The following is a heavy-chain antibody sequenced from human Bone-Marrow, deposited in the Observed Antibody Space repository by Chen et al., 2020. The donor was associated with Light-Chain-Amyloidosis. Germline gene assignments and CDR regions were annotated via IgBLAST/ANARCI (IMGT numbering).Heavy chain of an antibody. J-gene: IGHJ4*02. V-gene: IGHV5-51*01. Sequence: QSGPEVKKPGESLKISCKGSGYTFPNYWIGWVRQMPGKGLEWMGVIYPDXSDARYSPSFEGXXXXXXXXSXXXXXXXXXXXXXSDTAMYYCARRRDGYNFDYWGQGTLVTVSS. CDR2: IYPDXSDA. D-gene: IGHD2-21*01. CDR1: GYTFPNYW. CDR3: ARRRDGYNFDY.